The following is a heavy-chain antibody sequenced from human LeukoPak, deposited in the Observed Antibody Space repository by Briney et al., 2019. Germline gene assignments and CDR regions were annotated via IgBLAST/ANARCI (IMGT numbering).Heavy chain of an antibody. V-gene: IGHV3-30*18. D-gene: IGHD5-24*01. CDR2: ISYDGSNK. Sequence: GGSLRLSCAASGFTFSSYGMHWVRQAPGKGLEWVAVISYDGSNKYYADSVKGRFAISRDNSKNTLYLQMNSLRAEDTAVYYCAKEVEDGYNSCYYYGMDVWGQGTTVTVSS. CDR1: GFTFSSYG. J-gene: IGHJ6*02. CDR3: AKEVEDGYNSCYYYGMDV.